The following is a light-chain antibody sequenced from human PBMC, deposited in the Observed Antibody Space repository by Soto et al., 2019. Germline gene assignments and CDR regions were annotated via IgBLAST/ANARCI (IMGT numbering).Light chain of an antibody. Sequence: QSVLTQSPSASGSPGQSVTISCTGTSSDIGGYNSVSWYQQHPGKAPKVMIYDVTKRPSGVPDRFSGSKSGNTASLTASALQAEDEADYYCSSYTDRKNLVFGTGTKLTVL. CDR3: SSYTDRKNLV. J-gene: IGLJ1*01. CDR1: SSDIGGYNS. CDR2: DVT. V-gene: IGLV2-8*01.